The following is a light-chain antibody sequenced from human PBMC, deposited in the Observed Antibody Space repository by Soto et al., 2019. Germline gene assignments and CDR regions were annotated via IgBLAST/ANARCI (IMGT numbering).Light chain of an antibody. CDR1: KSVSSSY. CDR3: QQYGSSPPIT. J-gene: IGKJ5*01. V-gene: IGKV3-20*01. CDR2: VAS. Sequence: EIVLTQFPGTLSLSPGERATLSCRASKSVSSSYLAWYQQKPGQAPRLLIYVASSMATGIPDRFSGSGSGTDFTLTISRLEPEDFAVYYCQQYGSSPPITFGQGTRLEIK.